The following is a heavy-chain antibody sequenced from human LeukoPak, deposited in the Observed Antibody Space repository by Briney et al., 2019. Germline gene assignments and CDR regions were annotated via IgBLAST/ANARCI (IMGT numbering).Heavy chain of an antibody. V-gene: IGHV3-11*01. CDR2: ISSSGSSR. Sequence: GGSLRLSGAASGFTFSDYYMSWIRLAPGKGLELVSYISSSGSSRYDADSVKGRFIISGDNAKKSLYLQVNSLRAEDTAVYYCARAKVPGTYYAMDVWGQGTTVTSP. D-gene: IGHD6-19*01. CDR1: GFTFSDYY. CDR3: ARAKVPGTYYAMDV. J-gene: IGHJ6*02.